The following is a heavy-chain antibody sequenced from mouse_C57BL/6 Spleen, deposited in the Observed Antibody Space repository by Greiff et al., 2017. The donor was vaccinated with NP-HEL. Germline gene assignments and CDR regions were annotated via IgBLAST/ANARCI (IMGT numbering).Heavy chain of an antibody. CDR1: GYTFTSYW. CDR2: IYPGSGST. Sequence: QVQLQQPGAELVKPGDSVKMSCQASGYTFTSYWITWVKQRPGQGLEWIGDIYPGSGSTNYNEKFTSKATLTVDTSSSTAYMQLSSLTSEDSAVYYCARFYYGSSSYAMDYWGQGTSVTVSS. D-gene: IGHD1-1*01. J-gene: IGHJ4*01. V-gene: IGHV1-55*01. CDR3: ARFYYGSSSYAMDY.